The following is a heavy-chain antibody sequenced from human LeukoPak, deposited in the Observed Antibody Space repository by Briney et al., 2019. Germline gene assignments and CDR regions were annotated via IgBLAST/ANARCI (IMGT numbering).Heavy chain of an antibody. Sequence: SETLSLTCTVSGGSISSYYWSWIRQPPGEGLQWIGYIYYSGSTNYNPSLKSRVTISVDTSKNQFSLKLSSVTAADTAVYYCARWPLWYSSSSGNWFDPWGQGTLVTVSS. CDR2: IYYSGST. V-gene: IGHV4-59*12. CDR3: ARWPLWYSSSSGNWFDP. CDR1: GGSISSYY. J-gene: IGHJ5*02. D-gene: IGHD6-13*01.